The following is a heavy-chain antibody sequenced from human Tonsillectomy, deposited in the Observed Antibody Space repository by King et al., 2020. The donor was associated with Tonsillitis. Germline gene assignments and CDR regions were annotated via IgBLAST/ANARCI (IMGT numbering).Heavy chain of an antibody. CDR2: IYIDGSEK. CDR1: GFTFSSYW. V-gene: IGHV3-7*01. Sequence: VQLVESGGGLAQPGGSLRLSCAASGFTFSSYWMGWVRQAPGKGLEWVAVIYIDGSEKYFVDSVKGRFTISRENGKNSLYLQINSLRVEDTAVYYCATAHPDYGDYGVSLRYFDYWGQGTLVTVSS. D-gene: IGHD4-17*01. CDR3: ATAHPDYGDYGVSLRYFDY. J-gene: IGHJ4*02.